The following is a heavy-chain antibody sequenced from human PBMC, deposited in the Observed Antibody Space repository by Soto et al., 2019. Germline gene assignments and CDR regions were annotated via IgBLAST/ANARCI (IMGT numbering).Heavy chain of an antibody. V-gene: IGHV4-39*01. Sequence: SETLSLTCTVSGGSISSSSYYCGWIREPPGKGLEWIGSIYYSGSNYYNPSLKSRVTISVDTSKSQFSLKLSSVTAADTALYYCASVPYSITEYWGPGTLVTLSS. CDR2: IYYSGSN. CDR3: ASVPYSITEY. CDR1: GGSISSSSYY. D-gene: IGHD6-13*01. J-gene: IGHJ4*02.